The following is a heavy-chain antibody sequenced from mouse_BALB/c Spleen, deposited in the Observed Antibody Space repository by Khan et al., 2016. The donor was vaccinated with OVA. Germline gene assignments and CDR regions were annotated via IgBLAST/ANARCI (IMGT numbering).Heavy chain of an antibody. V-gene: IGHV3-2*02. Sequence: EVQLQESGPGLVKPSQSLSLTCTVTGYSITSDYAWNWIRQFPGNKLEWMAYISYSGRTSSYPSLTSRLSITRYTSKNQFFRQLNSVTTEDTAAYYCARSVTITTVVATDFDYWGQGTTLTVSS. CDR1: GYSITSDYA. J-gene: IGHJ2*01. CDR3: ARSVTITTVVATDFDY. CDR2: ISYSGRT. D-gene: IGHD1-1*01.